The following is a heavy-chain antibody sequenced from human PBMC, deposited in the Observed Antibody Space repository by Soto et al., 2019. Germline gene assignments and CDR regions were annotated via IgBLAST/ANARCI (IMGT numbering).Heavy chain of an antibody. CDR2: ISYDGSNK. CDR1: GFTFSSYG. J-gene: IGHJ4*02. V-gene: IGHV3-30*18. CDR3: AKERGPGYFDY. Sequence: ESGGGVVQPGRSLRLSCAASGFTFSSYGMHWVRQAPGKGLEWVAVISYDGSNKYYADSVKGRFTISRDNSKNTLYLQMNSLRAEDTAVYYCAKERGPGYFDYWGQGTLVTVSS. D-gene: IGHD3-10*01.